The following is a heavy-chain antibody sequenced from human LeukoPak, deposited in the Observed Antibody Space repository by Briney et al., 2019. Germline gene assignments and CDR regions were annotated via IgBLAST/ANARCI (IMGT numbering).Heavy chain of an antibody. J-gene: IGHJ4*02. Sequence: PGGSLRLSCAASGFSFSTYWMSWVRQAPGKGLEWVANIKQDGSETYYVDSVKGRFTISRDNAKNSLYLQMDSLRAEDTAVYYCARVTYYYDTSAYYYVQSYFDSWGQGTLVPVSS. CDR2: IKQDGSET. V-gene: IGHV3-7*01. D-gene: IGHD3-22*01. CDR3: ARVTYYYDTSAYYYVQSYFDS. CDR1: GFSFSTYW.